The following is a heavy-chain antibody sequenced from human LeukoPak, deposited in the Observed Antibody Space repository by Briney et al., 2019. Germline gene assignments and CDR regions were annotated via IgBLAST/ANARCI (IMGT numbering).Heavy chain of an antibody. Sequence: PGRSLRLSCAASGFTFSSYGMYWVRQAPGKGLEWVAVISYDGSNKYYADSVKGRFTISRDNSKNTLYLQMNGLRAEDTAVYYCAKDGGIAVAGNFDYWGQGTLVTVSS. D-gene: IGHD6-19*01. CDR1: GFTFSSYG. CDR3: AKDGGIAVAGNFDY. J-gene: IGHJ4*02. CDR2: ISYDGSNK. V-gene: IGHV3-30*18.